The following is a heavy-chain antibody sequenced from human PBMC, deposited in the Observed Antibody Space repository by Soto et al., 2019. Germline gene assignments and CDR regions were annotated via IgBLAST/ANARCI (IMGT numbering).Heavy chain of an antibody. Sequence: GGSLRLSCAASGLTFSSYDMHWVRQATGKGLEWVSAIGTAGDPYYPGSVKGRFTISRENAKNSLYLQMNSLRAGDTAVYYCARGSIAAAGTNYYYGMDVWGQGTTVTVSS. J-gene: IGHJ6*02. V-gene: IGHV3-13*05. CDR3: ARGSIAAAGTNYYYGMDV. CDR2: IGTAGDP. CDR1: GLTFSSYD. D-gene: IGHD6-13*01.